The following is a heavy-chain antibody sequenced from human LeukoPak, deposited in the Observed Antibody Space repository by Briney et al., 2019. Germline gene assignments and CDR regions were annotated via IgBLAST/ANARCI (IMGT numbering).Heavy chain of an antibody. J-gene: IGHJ4*02. D-gene: IGHD7-27*01. CDR1: GGSFSGYY. CDR3: ARVGIGYYFDY. Sequence: SETLSLTCAVYGGSFSGYYWSWIRQPPGKGLEWIGEINHSGSTNYNPSLKSRVTISVDTSKNQFSLKLSSVTAADTAVCYCARVGIGYYFDYWGQGTLVTVSS. CDR2: INHSGST. V-gene: IGHV4-34*01.